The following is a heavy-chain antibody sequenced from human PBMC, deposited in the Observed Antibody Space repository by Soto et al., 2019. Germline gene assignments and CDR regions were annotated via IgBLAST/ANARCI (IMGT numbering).Heavy chain of an antibody. CDR2: IYYSGST. CDR3: VRGGFGDSPRNNFDY. D-gene: IGHD3-10*01. Sequence: KTSETLSLTCTVSGGSISSYYWSWIRQPPGKGLEWIGYIYYSGSTNYNPSLKSRVTISVDTSKNQFSLKLSSVTAADTAVYYCVRGGFGDSPRNNFDYWGQGTLVTVSS. J-gene: IGHJ4*02. V-gene: IGHV4-59*01. CDR1: GGSISSYY.